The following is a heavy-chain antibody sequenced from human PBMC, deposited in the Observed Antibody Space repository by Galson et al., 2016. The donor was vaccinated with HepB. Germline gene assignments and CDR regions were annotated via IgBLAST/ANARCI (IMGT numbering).Heavy chain of an antibody. V-gene: IGHV3-33*08. CDR1: GFTFSDYP. CDR3: AVRYSSIWYFQH. D-gene: IGHD6-13*01. Sequence: SLRLSCATSGFTFSDYPMYWIRQAPGEGLEWVAVIWFDGSNKNYVDSVRGRFTISRDNSKNTLYLQMNTLRAEDTAIYYCAVRYSSIWYFQHWGRGTLVSVSS. J-gene: IGHJ1*01. CDR2: IWFDGSNK.